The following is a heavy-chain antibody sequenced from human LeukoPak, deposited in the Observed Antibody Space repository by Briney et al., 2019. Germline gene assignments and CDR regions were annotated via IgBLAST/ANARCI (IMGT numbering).Heavy chain of an antibody. CDR1: GFTFSSHW. CDR3: ARGQSRYFDWYLGFFDY. J-gene: IGHJ4*02. V-gene: IGHV3-74*01. Sequence: PGGSLRLSCAASGFTFSSHWMHWVRQAPGKGLVWVSLIDGDGSNTNYADSVKGRFVISRDNAKNTLFLQMSSLRADDTGVYYCARGQSRYFDWYLGFFDYWGQGTLVTVSS. D-gene: IGHD3-9*01. CDR2: IDGDGSNT.